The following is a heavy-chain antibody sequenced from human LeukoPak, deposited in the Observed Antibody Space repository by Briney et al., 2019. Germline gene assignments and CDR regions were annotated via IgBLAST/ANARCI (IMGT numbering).Heavy chain of an antibody. CDR3: AKVPDAVLLWFGELLSSLAFDY. J-gene: IGHJ4*02. D-gene: IGHD3-10*01. V-gene: IGHV3-7*03. Sequence: GGSLRLSCAASGFTFSSYWMSWVRQAPGKGLEWVANIKQDGSEKYYVDSVKGRFTISRDNAKNSLYLQMNSLRAEDTAVYYCAKVPDAVLLWFGELLSSLAFDYWGQGTLVTVSS. CDR1: GFTFSSYW. CDR2: IKQDGSEK.